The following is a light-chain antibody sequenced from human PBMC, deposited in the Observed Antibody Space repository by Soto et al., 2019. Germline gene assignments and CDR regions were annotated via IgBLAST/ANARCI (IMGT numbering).Light chain of an antibody. J-gene: IGKJ5*01. Sequence: IGRTQSHRTLSVSPSERVNRSCKASQSVRGYLAWYQQKPGQAPRLLIYGVSNRATGLPVRFSGSGSGTDFTLTISSLEPEDFAVYYCHQCNDWLPITFGQGTRLEIK. CDR2: GVS. V-gene: IGKV3D-15*01. CDR3: HQCNDWLPIT. CDR1: QSVRGY.